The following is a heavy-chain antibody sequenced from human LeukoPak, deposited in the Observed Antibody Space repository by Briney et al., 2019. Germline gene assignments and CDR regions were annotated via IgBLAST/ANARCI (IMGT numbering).Heavy chain of an antibody. CDR1: GFTFDDYA. CDR3: AKDIGYYYDSSGTLQH. Sequence: GGSLRLSCAASGFTFDDYAMHWVRQAPGKGLEWVSLISGDGGSTYYADPVKGRFTISRDNSKNSLYLQMNSLRTEDTALYYCAKDIGYYYDSSGTLQHWGQGTLVTVSS. J-gene: IGHJ1*01. V-gene: IGHV3-43*02. D-gene: IGHD3-22*01. CDR2: ISGDGGST.